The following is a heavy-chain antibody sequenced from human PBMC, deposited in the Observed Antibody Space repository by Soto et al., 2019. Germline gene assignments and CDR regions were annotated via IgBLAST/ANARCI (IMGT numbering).Heavy chain of an antibody. CDR2: ISGGGSYI. CDR1: GFIFSDEN. V-gene: IGHV3-21*06. D-gene: IGHD2-2*01. J-gene: IGHJ6*02. Sequence: GGSLRLSCSASGFIFSDENMSWVRQVPGKGLEWASGISGGGSYIFYADSVQGRFSIPRDNPKNSLFLEMNSLRVEDTAVYYCARDSDCHSTSCFFPPHVWGQGTTVTVSS. CDR3: ARDSDCHSTSCFFPPHV.